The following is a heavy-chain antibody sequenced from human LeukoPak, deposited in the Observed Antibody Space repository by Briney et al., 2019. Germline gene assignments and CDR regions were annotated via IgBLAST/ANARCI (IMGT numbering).Heavy chain of an antibody. CDR2: MNPNSGNT. J-gene: IGHJ6*02. V-gene: IGHV1-8*01. D-gene: IGHD3-3*01. CDR3: ARAESYDYDFWSGYLGGYYYNGMDV. CDR1: GYTFTSYD. Sequence: ASVKVSCKASGYTFTSYDINWVRQATGQGLEWMGWMNPNSGNTGYAQKFQGRVTMTRNTSISTAYMELSSLRSEDTAVYYCARAESYDYDFWSGYLGGYYYNGMDVWGQGTTVTVSS.